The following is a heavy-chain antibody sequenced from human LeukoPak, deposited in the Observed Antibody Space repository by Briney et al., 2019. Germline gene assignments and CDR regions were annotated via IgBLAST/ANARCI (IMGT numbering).Heavy chain of an antibody. Sequence: GGSLRLSCAASGFTFDDYAMHWVRQAPGKGLEWASGISWNSGSIGYADSVKGRFTISRDNAKNSLYLQMNSLRAEDMALYYCAKDTGPYYYGSSGYFAFDIWGQGTMVTVSS. D-gene: IGHD3-22*01. CDR1: GFTFDDYA. V-gene: IGHV3-9*03. J-gene: IGHJ3*02. CDR2: ISWNSGSI. CDR3: AKDTGPYYYGSSGYFAFDI.